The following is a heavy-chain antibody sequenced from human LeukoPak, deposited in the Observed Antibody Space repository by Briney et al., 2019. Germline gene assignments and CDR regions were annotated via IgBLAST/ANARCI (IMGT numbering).Heavy chain of an antibody. CDR3: ARGFGALYPAY. CDR2: ISPSSTTI. CDR1: GFTFSSYN. Sequence: GGSLRLSCAASGFTFSSYNMKWVRQTPGKGLELVSYISPSSTTIYYADSVKGRFTISRDNAKNSPYPQMNSLRDEDTAVYYCARGFGALYPAYWGQGTLVTVSS. D-gene: IGHD3-16*01. V-gene: IGHV3-48*02. J-gene: IGHJ4*02.